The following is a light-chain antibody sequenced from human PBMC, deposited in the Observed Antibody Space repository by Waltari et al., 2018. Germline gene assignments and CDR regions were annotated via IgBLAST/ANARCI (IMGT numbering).Light chain of an antibody. V-gene: IGLV1-44*01. CDR3: ATWDDSLSGPM. CDR1: SSNIGSNT. CDR2: SNN. J-gene: IGLJ3*02. Sequence: QSVVTQPPSASGTPGQRVTIACSGSSSNIGSNTVTWYHQFPGSAPKLLIYSNNQRPSGVPDRFSGSKSGTSASLVISGLQSEDEADYYCATWDDSLSGPMFGGGTKLTVL.